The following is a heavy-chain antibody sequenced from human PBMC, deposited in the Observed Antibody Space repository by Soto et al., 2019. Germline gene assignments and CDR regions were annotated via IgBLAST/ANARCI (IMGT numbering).Heavy chain of an antibody. CDR3: VFFFQAEDGIRDTLPVSAFLLNRSSDL. CDR2: INHRGST. V-gene: IGHV4-34*01. Sequence: KGQERIGEINHRGSTNYSPSLKSRVTISLDTSKNQFSLKLRSVTAADTAVYYCVFFFQAEDGIRDTLPVSAFLLNRSSDL. J-gene: IGHJ2*01. D-gene: IGHD2-15*01.